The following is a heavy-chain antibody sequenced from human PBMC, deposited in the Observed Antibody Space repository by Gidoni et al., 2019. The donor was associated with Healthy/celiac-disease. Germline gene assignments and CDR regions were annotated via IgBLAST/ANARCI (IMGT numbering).Heavy chain of an antibody. CDR3: ARSDREGYYGDYHWYFDL. J-gene: IGHJ2*01. CDR1: GFTFSSYS. Sequence: EVQLVESGGGLVKPGGSLRLSCAASGFTFSSYSRNWVRQAPGKGLEWVSSISSSSSYIYYADSVKGRFTISRDNAKNSLYLQMNSLRAEDTAVYYSARSDREGYYGDYHWYFDLWGRGTLVTVSS. D-gene: IGHD4-17*01. V-gene: IGHV3-21*01. CDR2: ISSSSSYI.